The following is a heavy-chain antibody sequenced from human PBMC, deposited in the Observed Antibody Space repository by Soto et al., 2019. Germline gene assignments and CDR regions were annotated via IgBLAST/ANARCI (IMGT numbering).Heavy chain of an antibody. CDR1: GGSFSGYY. CDR3: ARRAARPKTVDY. J-gene: IGHJ4*02. D-gene: IGHD6-6*01. CDR2: INHSGST. V-gene: IGHV4-34*01. Sequence: SETLSLTCAVYGGSFSGYYWSWIRQPPGKGLEWIGEINHSGSTNYNPSLKSRVTISVDTSKNQFSLKLSSVTAADTAVYYCARRAARPKTVDYWGQGTLVTVSS.